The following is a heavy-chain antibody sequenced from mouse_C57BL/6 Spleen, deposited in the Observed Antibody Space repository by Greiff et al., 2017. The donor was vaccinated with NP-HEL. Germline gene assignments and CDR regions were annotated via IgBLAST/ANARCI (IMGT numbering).Heavy chain of an antibody. V-gene: IGHV1-53*01. Sequence: VQLQQSGTELVKPGASVKLSCKASGYTFTSYWMHWVKQRPGQGLEWIGNINPSNGGTNYNEKFKSKATLTVDKSSSTAYMQLSSLTSEDSAVYYCASVAYPSLYYYAMDYWGQGTSVTVSS. D-gene: IGHD6-2*01. CDR2: INPSNGGT. CDR1: GYTFTSYW. CDR3: ASVAYPSLYYYAMDY. J-gene: IGHJ4*01.